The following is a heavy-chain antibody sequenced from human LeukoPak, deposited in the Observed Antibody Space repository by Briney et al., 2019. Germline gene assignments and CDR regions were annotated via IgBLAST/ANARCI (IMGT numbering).Heavy chain of an antibody. CDR1: GFTFSSYA. D-gene: IGHD2-15*01. V-gene: IGHV3-30*04. CDR3: ARDLKTIVVVVAADGESLYGMDV. J-gene: IGHJ6*02. Sequence: GGSLRLSCAASGFTFSSYAMHWVRQAPGKGLEWVAVISYDGSNKYYADSVKGRFTISRDNSKNTLYLQMNSLRAEDTAVYYCARDLKTIVVVVAADGESLYGMDVWGQGTTVAVSS. CDR2: ISYDGSNK.